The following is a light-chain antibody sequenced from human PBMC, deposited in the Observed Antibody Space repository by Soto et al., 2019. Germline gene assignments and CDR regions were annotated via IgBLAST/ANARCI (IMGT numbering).Light chain of an antibody. CDR3: QQRSNWPPLT. CDR1: QSVSSY. J-gene: IGKJ4*01. V-gene: IGKV3-11*01. Sequence: LSPGERATLSCRASQSVSSYLAWYQQKPGQAPRLLIYGASNRATGIPARFSGSGSGTDFTLTISSLEPEDFAVYYCQQRSNWPPLTFGGGTKVEIK. CDR2: GAS.